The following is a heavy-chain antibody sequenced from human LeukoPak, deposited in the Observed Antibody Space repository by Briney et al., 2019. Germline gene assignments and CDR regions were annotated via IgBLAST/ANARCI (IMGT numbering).Heavy chain of an antibody. J-gene: IGHJ4*02. CDR2: IIPILGIA. CDR1: GGTFSSYT. CDR3: ARDLEVPVSVNWGATTAGLDY. Sequence: SVKVSCRASGGTFSSYTISWVRQAPGQGLEWMGRIIPILGIANYAQKFQGRVTITADKSTSTAYMELSSLRSEDTAVYYCARDLEVPVSVNWGATTAGLDYWGQGTLVTVSS. V-gene: IGHV1-69*04. D-gene: IGHD1-26*01.